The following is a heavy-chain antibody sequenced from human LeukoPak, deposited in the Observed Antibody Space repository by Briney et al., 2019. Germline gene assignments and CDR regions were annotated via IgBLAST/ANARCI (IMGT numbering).Heavy chain of an antibody. Sequence: GGSQRLSCAASGFTFSSYSMNWVRQAPGKGLEWVSSISSSSSYIYYADSVKGRFTISRDNAKNSLYLQMNSLRAEDMAVYYCARDSSYGSNFDHFDYWGQGTLVTVSS. CDR2: ISSSSSYI. V-gene: IGHV3-21*01. CDR1: GFTFSSYS. J-gene: IGHJ4*02. CDR3: ARDSSYGSNFDHFDY. D-gene: IGHD4/OR15-4a*01.